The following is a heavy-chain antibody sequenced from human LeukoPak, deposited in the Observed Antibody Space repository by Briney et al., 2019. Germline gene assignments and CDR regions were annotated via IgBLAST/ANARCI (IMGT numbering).Heavy chain of an antibody. CDR1: GGSISSGGYS. V-gene: IGHV4-30-2*01. Sequence: PSETLSLTCAVSGGSISSGGYSWSWIRQPPGKGLEWIGYIYHSGSTYYNPSFKSRVTISVDRSKNQFSLKLSSVTAADTAVYYCARTRGPYYFDYWGQGTLVTVSS. CDR3: ARTRGPYYFDY. J-gene: IGHJ4*02. D-gene: IGHD3-10*01. CDR2: IYHSGST.